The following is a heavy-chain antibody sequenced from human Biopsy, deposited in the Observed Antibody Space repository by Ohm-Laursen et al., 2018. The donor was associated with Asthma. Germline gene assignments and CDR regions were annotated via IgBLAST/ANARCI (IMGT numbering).Heavy chain of an antibody. CDR1: GYSLTDLS. V-gene: IGHV1-24*01. Sequence: GASVKVYCKISGYSLTDLSMHWVRQAPGQGLEWMGGHDHEEGGTVNARRFQGRVTMTEDTSTDTAYMELSSLSSDDTAVYYCASDFPKDYVRYNFQFWGQGTLVTVSS. D-gene: IGHD4-17*01. J-gene: IGHJ4*02. CDR3: ASDFPKDYVRYNFQF. CDR2: HDHEEGGT.